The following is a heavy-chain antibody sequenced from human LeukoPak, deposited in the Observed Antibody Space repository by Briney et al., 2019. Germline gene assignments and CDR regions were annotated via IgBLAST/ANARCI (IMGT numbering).Heavy chain of an antibody. D-gene: IGHD3-9*01. CDR1: GFTFSSYS. J-gene: IGHJ6*03. CDR2: ISSSSSYI. V-gene: IGHV3-21*01. Sequence: GGSLRLSCAASGFTFSSYSMNWVRQAPGKGLEWVSSISSSSSYIYYADSVKGRFTISRDNAKNSLYLQMNSLRAEDTAVYYCARVGVVGLRYFDWSRYYYYYMDVWGKGTTVTVSS. CDR3: ARVGVVGLRYFDWSRYYYYYMDV.